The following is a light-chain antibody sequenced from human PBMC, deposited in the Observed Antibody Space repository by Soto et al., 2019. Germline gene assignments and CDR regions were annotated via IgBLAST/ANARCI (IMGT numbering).Light chain of an antibody. Sequence: DIQLTQSPSSVSASVGDRVTITCRASQDMRTWLAWYQQKPGGAPKLLVSPASNLDNAVPSRFNGSGSGTDFTLTISSLQPEDFATYYCQQANSFPPATFGQGTRVEI. CDR3: QQANSFPPAT. CDR1: QDMRTW. J-gene: IGKJ1*01. CDR2: PAS. V-gene: IGKV1-12*01.